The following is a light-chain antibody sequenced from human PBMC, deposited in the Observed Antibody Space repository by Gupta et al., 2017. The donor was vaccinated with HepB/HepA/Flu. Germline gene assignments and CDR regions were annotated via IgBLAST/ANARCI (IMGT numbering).Light chain of an antibody. Sequence: EIVLTQSPGTLSLSPGERATLSCRTSQSVSDSQLAWYQQKPGQAPRLLIYAVSIRATGIPDRVSGSGSGTDFTLTISRLEPEDFAVYYCQQYDSSTWTVGPGTKVEIK. CDR3: QQYDSSTWT. V-gene: IGKV3-20*01. J-gene: IGKJ1*01. CDR2: AVS. CDR1: QSVSDSQ.